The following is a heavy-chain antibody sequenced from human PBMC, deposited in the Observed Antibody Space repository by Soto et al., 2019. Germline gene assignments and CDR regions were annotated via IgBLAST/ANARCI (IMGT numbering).Heavy chain of an antibody. Sequence: GGSLRLSCAASGFTVSSSYMGWVRQAPGKGLEWVSSIYRGGDNTYYADSVRGRFTVSTDNFKDTLYLQMNSLRVDDTAMYYCARHVGFYWYFDLWGRGTLVTVSS. D-gene: IGHD1-26*01. CDR2: IYRGGDNT. CDR1: GFTVSSSY. J-gene: IGHJ2*01. V-gene: IGHV3-66*04. CDR3: ARHVGFYWYFDL.